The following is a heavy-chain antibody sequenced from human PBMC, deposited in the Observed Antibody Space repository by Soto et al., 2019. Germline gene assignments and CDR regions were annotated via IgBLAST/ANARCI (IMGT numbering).Heavy chain of an antibody. V-gene: IGHV1-18*04. J-gene: IGHJ1*01. CDR3: ARCDRDSSGYFFQH. D-gene: IGHD3-22*01. Sequence: QVQLVQSGAEVKKPGASVKVSCKASGYTFTSYGISWVRQSPGQGLEWMGWISAYNGNTNYAQKLQGRVTMTTDTSTSTAYMDLRSLRYDDTDVYYCARCDRDSSGYFFQHWGQGTLVNVSS. CDR2: ISAYNGNT. CDR1: GYTFTSYG.